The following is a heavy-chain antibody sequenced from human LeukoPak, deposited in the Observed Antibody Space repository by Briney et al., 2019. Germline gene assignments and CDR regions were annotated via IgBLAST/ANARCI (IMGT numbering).Heavy chain of an antibody. CDR1: GGSFSGYY. D-gene: IGHD2-15*01. CDR2: INHSGST. CDR3: ARDLGSVDAFDI. J-gene: IGHJ3*02. V-gene: IGHV4-34*01. Sequence: PSETLSLTCAVYGGSFSGYYWSWIRQPSGKGLEWIGEINHSGSTNYNPSLKSRVTISVDTSKNQFSLKLSSVTAADTAVYYCARDLGSVDAFDIWGQGTMVTVSS.